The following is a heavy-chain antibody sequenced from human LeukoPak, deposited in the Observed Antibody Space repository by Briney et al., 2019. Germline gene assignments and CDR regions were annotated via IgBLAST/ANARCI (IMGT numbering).Heavy chain of an antibody. Sequence: SETLSLTCTVSGGSISSSSYYWGWIRQPPGKGLEWIGSIYYSGSTYYNPSLKSRVTISVDTSKNQFSLKLSSVTAADTAVYYCARHAANPMVRGVISYFDPWGQGTLVTVSS. J-gene: IGHJ4*02. CDR3: ARHAANPMVRGVISYFDP. V-gene: IGHV4-39*01. CDR1: GGSISSSSYY. CDR2: IYYSGST. D-gene: IGHD3-10*01.